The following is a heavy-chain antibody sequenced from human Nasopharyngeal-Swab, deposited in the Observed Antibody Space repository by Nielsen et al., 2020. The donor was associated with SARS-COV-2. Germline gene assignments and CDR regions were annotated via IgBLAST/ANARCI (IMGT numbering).Heavy chain of an antibody. Sequence: GESLKISCAASGFTFSSYAMHWVRQAPGKGLKWVAVISYDGSNKYYADSVKGRFTISRDNSKNTLYLQMNSLRAEDTAVYYCARVQGIVVVQPFDYWGQGTLVTVSS. J-gene: IGHJ4*02. D-gene: IGHD3-22*01. V-gene: IGHV3-30*04. CDR3: ARVQGIVVVQPFDY. CDR1: GFTFSSYA. CDR2: ISYDGSNK.